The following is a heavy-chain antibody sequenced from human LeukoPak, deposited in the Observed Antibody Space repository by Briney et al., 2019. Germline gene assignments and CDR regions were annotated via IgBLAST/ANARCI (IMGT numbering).Heavy chain of an antibody. Sequence: GASVNVSCKASGYIFTGYYIHWVRQAPGQGLEWMGWINPNSGGTNYAQKFQGRITMTRDTSISTAYMELSRLTSDDTAVYYCARVAARDYYYGMDVWGQGTTVTVSS. CDR1: GYIFTGYY. D-gene: IGHD2-15*01. CDR3: ARVAARDYYYGMDV. CDR2: INPNSGGT. J-gene: IGHJ6*02. V-gene: IGHV1-2*02.